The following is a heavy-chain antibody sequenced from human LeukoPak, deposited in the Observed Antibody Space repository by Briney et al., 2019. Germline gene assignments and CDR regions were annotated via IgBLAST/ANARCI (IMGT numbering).Heavy chain of an antibody. CDR2: IYYSGST. Sequence: PSETLSLTCTVSGGSISSNSYYWGWIRQPPGKGLEWIGSIYYSGSTYYNPSLKSRVTISVDTSKNQFSLKLSSVTAADTAVYYCARLNRDVLLWFGAWGFDPWGQGTLVTVSS. D-gene: IGHD3-10*01. J-gene: IGHJ5*02. V-gene: IGHV4-39*01. CDR3: ARLNRDVLLWFGAWGFDP. CDR1: GGSISSNSYY.